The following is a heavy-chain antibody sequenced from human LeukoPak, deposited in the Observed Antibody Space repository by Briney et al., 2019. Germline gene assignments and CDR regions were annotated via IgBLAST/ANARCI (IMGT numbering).Heavy chain of an antibody. D-gene: IGHD6-13*01. Sequence: SETLSLTCTVSGGSISSYYWSWIRQPPGKGLEWIGYIYYSGSTNYNPSLKSRVTISVDTSKNQSSLKLSSVTAADTAVYYCARGSSSWSFWIDPWGQGTLVTVSS. V-gene: IGHV4-59*08. J-gene: IGHJ5*02. CDR1: GGSISSYY. CDR3: ARGSSSWSFWIDP. CDR2: IYYSGST.